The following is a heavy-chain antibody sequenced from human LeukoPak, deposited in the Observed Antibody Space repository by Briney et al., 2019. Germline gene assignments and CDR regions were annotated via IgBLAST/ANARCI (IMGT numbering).Heavy chain of an antibody. CDR3: ARWDTLTGVWFDP. J-gene: IGHJ5*02. CDR2: ISSNGGST. CDR1: GFTFSSYA. D-gene: IGHD2/OR15-2a*01. Sequence: PGGSLRLSCAASGFTFSSYAMHWVRQAPGKGLEYVSAISSNGGSTYYANSVKGRFTISRDNSKNTLYLQMGSLRAEDMAVYYCARWDTLTGVWFDPWGQGTLVTVSS. V-gene: IGHV3-64*01.